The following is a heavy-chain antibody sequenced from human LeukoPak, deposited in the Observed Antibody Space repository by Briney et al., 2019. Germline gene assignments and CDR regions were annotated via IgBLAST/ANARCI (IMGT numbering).Heavy chain of an antibody. D-gene: IGHD3-10*01. J-gene: IGHJ6*02. V-gene: IGHV4-59*08. CDR3: ARRRGYYGSGGYYYYGMDV. CDR1: GGSISSYY. CDR2: IYYSGST. Sequence: SEPLSLTCTVSGGSISSYYWSWIRQPPGKGLEWIGYIYYSGSTNYNPSLKSRVTISVDTSKNQFSLKLSSVTAADTAVYYCARRRGYYGSGGYYYYGMDVWGQGTTVTVSS.